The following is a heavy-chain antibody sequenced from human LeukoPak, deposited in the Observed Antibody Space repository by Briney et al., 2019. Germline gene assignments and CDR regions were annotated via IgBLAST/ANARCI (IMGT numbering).Heavy chain of an antibody. CDR3: ARAKDYDFWSGYHGAAFDI. CDR1: GFTFSSYA. V-gene: IGHV3-30-3*01. CDR2: ISYDGSNK. J-gene: IGHJ3*02. D-gene: IGHD3-3*01. Sequence: GRSLRLSCAASGFTFSSYAMHWVRQAPGKGLEWVAVISYDGSNKYYADSVKGRFTISRDNSKNTLYLQMNSLRAEDTAVYYCARAKDYDFWSGYHGAAFDIWGQGTMVTVSS.